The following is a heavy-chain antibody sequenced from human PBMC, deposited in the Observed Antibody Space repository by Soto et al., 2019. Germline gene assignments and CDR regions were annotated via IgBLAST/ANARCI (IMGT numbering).Heavy chain of an antibody. CDR1: GFTFSSYA. D-gene: IGHD3-22*01. CDR3: AKGTMIVVVMSWFDP. V-gene: IGHV3-23*01. CDR2: ISDNGGRT. Sequence: PGGSLRLSCAASGFTFSSYAMNWVRQAPGEGLEWVSGISDNGGRTFYADSVKGRFTISRDNSKNTLYLQMNSLRAEDTAVYYCAKGTMIVVVMSWFDPWGQGTLVTVSS. J-gene: IGHJ5*02.